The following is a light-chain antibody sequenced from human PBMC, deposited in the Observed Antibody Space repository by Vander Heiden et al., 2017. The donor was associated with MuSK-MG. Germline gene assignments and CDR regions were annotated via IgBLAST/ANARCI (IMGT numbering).Light chain of an antibody. J-gene: IGLJ1*01. CDR3: SSYTSSTTYV. V-gene: IGLV2-14*03. CDR2: DVT. Sequence: QSALTQPASVSGSPGQSITTSCPGTSSDVGAYNYVSWYQQHPGKAPKLMIHDVTNRPSGVSNRFSGSKSGNTASLTISGLQAEDEADYYCSSYTSSTTYVFGAGTKVTVL. CDR1: SSDVGAYNY.